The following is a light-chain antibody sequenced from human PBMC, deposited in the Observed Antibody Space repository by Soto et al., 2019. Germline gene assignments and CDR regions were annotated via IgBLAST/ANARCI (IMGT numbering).Light chain of an antibody. V-gene: IGKV3-20*01. CDR2: AAS. J-gene: IGKJ2*01. Sequence: EIVLTQSPGTLSLSPGERATLSCRASQSVSHLAWYQQKPGQAPRLLVYAASSRATGIPDRFSGSGSGTDFTLTISRLEPEDFAVYYCQQYGGSPLYTVGQGTRLEIK. CDR3: QQYGGSPLYT. CDR1: QSVSH.